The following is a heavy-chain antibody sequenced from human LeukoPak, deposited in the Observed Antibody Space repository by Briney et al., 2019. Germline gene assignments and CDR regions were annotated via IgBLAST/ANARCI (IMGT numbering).Heavy chain of an antibody. CDR1: GGSFSGYY. Sequence: SETLSLTCAVYGGSFSGYYWSWIRQPPGKGLEWIGEINHSGSTNYNPSLKSRVTISVDTSKNQFSLKLSSVTAADTAVYYCARGLDGTPFDYWGQGTLATVSS. CDR2: INHSGST. CDR3: ARGLDGTPFDY. J-gene: IGHJ4*02. D-gene: IGHD6-13*01. V-gene: IGHV4-34*01.